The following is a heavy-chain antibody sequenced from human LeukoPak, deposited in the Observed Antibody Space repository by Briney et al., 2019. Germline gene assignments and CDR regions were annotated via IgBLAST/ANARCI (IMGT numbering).Heavy chain of an antibody. CDR2: ISSSSSYI. CDR1: GFTFSSYS. J-gene: IGHJ4*02. Sequence: PGGSLRLSCAASGFTFSSYSMNWVRQAPGKGLEWVSSISSSSSYIYYADSVKGRFTISRDNAKNSLYLQMNSLRAEDRAVYYCARQRFLPSGSYYFDYWGQGTLVTVSS. D-gene: IGHD1-26*01. CDR3: ARQRFLPSGSYYFDY. V-gene: IGHV3-21*01.